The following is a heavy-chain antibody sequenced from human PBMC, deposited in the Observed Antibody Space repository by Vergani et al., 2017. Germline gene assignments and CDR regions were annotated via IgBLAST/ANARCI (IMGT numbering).Heavy chain of an antibody. CDR1: GYTFTSYW. CDR2: IYPGDSDT. J-gene: IGHJ3*02. CDR3: ARLNDFRSGYPTAFDI. Sequence: EVQLVQSGAEVKQPGESLKISCKGSGYTFTSYWIGWVRQMPGKGLEWMGIIYPGDSDTRYSPSFQGQVTISADKSISTAYLQWSSLKASDTAMYYCARLNDFRSGYPTAFDIWGQGTMVTVSS. D-gene: IGHD3-3*01. V-gene: IGHV5-51*01.